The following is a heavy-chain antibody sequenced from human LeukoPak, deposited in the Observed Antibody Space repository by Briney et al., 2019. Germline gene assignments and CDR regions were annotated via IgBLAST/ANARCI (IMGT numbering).Heavy chain of an antibody. CDR1: GFTFSSYV. Sequence: SGGSLRLSCAASGFTFSSYVMHRVRQAPGKGLEWVAVISYDGSNKYYADSVKGRFTISRDNSKNTLYLQMNSLRAEDTAVYYCARWIWQLAHPGAFDIWGQGTMVTVSS. CDR2: ISYDGSNK. V-gene: IGHV3-30-3*01. CDR3: ARWIWQLAHPGAFDI. J-gene: IGHJ3*02. D-gene: IGHD6-6*01.